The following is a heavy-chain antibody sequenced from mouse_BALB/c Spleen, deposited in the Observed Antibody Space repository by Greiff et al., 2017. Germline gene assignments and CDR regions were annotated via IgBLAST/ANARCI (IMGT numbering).Heavy chain of an antibody. CDR1: GFTFNTYG. CDR2: ISSGGGYT. V-gene: IGHV5-6*01. CDR3: ARQWELRRLMDY. Sequence: EVKLMESGGDLVKPGGSLKLSCAASGFTFNTYGMSWVRQTPDKRLEWVATISSGGGYTYYPDSVKGRFTISRDNAKNTLYLQMSSLKSEDTAMYYCARQWELRRLMDYWGQGTSVTVSS. D-gene: IGHD2-4*01. J-gene: IGHJ4*01.